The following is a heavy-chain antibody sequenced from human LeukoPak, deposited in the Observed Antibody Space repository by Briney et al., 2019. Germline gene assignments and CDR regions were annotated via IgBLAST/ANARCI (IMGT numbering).Heavy chain of an antibody. CDR3: TRRYNYDSSGYYYVRDAFDI. D-gene: IGHD3-22*01. V-gene: IGHV3-49*04. CDR2: IRSKAYGGTT. J-gene: IGHJ3*02. Sequence: GGSLRLSCAVSGFTVSGNYMSWVRQAPGKGLEWVGFIRSKAYGGTTKNAASVKGRFTISRDDSRSIAYLQMNSLKTEDTAVYYCTRRYNYDSSGYYYVRDAFDIWGQGTMVTVSS. CDR1: GFTVSGNY.